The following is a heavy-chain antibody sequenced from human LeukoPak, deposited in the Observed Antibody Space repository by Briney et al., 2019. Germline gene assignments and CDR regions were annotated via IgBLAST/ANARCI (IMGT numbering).Heavy chain of an antibody. CDR3: ARVPLDCSSTSCYIAAAGKGYFDY. D-gene: IGHD2-2*01. J-gene: IGHJ4*02. V-gene: IGHV4-30-4*08. CDR1: GGSFSGYY. CDR2: IYYSGST. Sequence: SETLSLTCAVYGGSFSGYYWSWIRQPPGKGLEWIGYIYYSGSTYYNPSLKSRVTISVDTSKNQFSLKLSSVTAADTAVYYCARVPLDCSSTSCYIAAAGKGYFDYWGQGTLVTVSS.